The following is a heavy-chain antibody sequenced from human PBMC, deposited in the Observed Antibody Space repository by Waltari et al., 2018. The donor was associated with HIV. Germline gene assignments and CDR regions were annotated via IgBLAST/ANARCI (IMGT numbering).Heavy chain of an antibody. CDR2: IGTAGYT. CDR3: ARYNYYYGMDV. Sequence: EVQLVESGGGLVQPGGSLRLSCAASGFTFSSYDMHWVRQATGKGLEWVSAIGTAGYTYYPGSVKGRFTISRENAKNSLYLQMNSLRAGDTAVYYCARYNYYYGMDVWGQGTTVTVSS. CDR1: GFTFSSYD. J-gene: IGHJ6*02. V-gene: IGHV3-13*01.